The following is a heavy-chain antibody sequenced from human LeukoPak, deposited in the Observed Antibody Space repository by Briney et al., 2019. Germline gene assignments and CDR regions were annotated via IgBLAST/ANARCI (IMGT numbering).Heavy chain of an antibody. D-gene: IGHD2-21*02. CDR1: GGSISSYY. V-gene: IGHV4-59*01. J-gene: IGHJ6*02. Sequence: PSETLSLTCTVSGGSISSYYWSWIRQPPGKGLEWIGYIYYSGSTNYNPSLKSRVTISVDTSKNQFSLKLSSVTAADTAVYYCARDKGDRVYYGMDVWGQGTTVTVSS. CDR3: ARDKGDRVYYGMDV. CDR2: IYYSGST.